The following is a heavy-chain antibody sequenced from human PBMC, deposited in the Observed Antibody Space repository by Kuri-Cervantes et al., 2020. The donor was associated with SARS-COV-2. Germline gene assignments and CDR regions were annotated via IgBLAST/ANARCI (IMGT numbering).Heavy chain of an antibody. V-gene: IGHV3-48*01. J-gene: IGHJ4*02. D-gene: IGHD3-22*01. Sequence: GESLKISCAASGFIFSSYSMNWVHQAPGKGLEWVSYISSSSSTIYYADSVKGRFTISRDTAKNSLYLQMNSLRAEDTAVYYCASGLIYDSSVIGQAGSPRGGGIHYWGQGTLVTVSS. CDR2: ISSSSSTI. CDR1: GFIFSSYS. CDR3: ASGLIYDSSVIGQAGSPRGGGIHY.